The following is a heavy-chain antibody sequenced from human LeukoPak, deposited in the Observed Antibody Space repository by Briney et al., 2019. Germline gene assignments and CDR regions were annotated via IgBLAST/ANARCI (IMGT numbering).Heavy chain of an antibody. J-gene: IGHJ4*02. CDR1: GYTFITYG. V-gene: IGHV1-18*01. CDR3: ATINYDSSGYRYYFDY. CDR2: ISAYNGNT. D-gene: IGHD3-22*01. Sequence: GASVKVSCKGSGYTFITYGVSWVRQAPGQGLEWMGWISAYNGNTNYAQNLQGRVTMTTDTSTSTAYMELRSLRSDDTAVYYCATINYDSSGYRYYFDYWGQGTLVTVSS.